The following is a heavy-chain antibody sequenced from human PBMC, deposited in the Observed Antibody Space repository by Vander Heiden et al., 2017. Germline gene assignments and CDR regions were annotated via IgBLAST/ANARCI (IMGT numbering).Heavy chain of an antibody. D-gene: IGHD5-12*01. CDR1: GFTFRSYA. Sequence: QVQLVESGGGVVQPGRSLRLSCSASGFTFRSYAMHWVRQAPGKGLEWVAVISYDGSNKYYADSVKGRFTISRDNSKNTLYLRMNSLRAEDTAVYYCARDRGYSGYDSDYWGQGTLVTVSS. J-gene: IGHJ4*02. CDR2: ISYDGSNK. CDR3: ARDRGYSGYDSDY. V-gene: IGHV3-30-3*01.